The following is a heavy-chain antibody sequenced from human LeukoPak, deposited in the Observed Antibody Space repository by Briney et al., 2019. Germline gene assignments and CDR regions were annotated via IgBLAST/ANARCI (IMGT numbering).Heavy chain of an antibody. CDR2: INSDGSST. V-gene: IGHV3-74*01. D-gene: IGHD6-19*01. Sequence: PGGSLRLSCAASGFTFSSYWMHWLRQAPGKGLVWVSRINSDGSSTSYADSVKGRFTISRDNAKNTLYLQMNSLRAEDTAVYYCARGNGGWYWGFDYWGQGTLVTVSS. CDR1: GFTFSSYW. CDR3: ARGNGGWYWGFDY. J-gene: IGHJ4*02.